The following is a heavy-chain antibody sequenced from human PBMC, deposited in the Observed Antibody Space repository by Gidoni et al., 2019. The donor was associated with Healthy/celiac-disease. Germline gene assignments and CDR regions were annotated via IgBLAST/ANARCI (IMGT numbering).Heavy chain of an antibody. CDR2: ISWNSGSI. Sequence: EVQLVESGGGLVQPGRSLRLSCAASGFTFADYAMHWVRQAPGKGLEWVSDISWNSGSIGYTDSVKGRFTISRDNAKNSLYLQMNSLRAEDTALYYCAKGLRPVGVLDYWGQGTLVTVSS. CDR3: AKGLRPVGVLDY. J-gene: IGHJ4*02. CDR1: GFTFADYA. V-gene: IGHV3-9*01. D-gene: IGHD3-22*01.